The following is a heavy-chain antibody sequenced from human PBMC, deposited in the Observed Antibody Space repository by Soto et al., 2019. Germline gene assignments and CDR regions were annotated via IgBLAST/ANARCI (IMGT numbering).Heavy chain of an antibody. CDR3: ARRRDGVPNFDC. Sequence: PSETLSLTCGVSGDSISSNNWWTLFRQSPEKGLEWIGEIYRSGTTNYNPSLRSRLSISVDKSKNLFSLKVSSVTAADTAVYYCARRRDGVPNFDCWGQGILVTVSS. CDR2: IYRSGTT. CDR1: GDSISSNNW. V-gene: IGHV4-4*02. J-gene: IGHJ4*02. D-gene: IGHD3-3*01.